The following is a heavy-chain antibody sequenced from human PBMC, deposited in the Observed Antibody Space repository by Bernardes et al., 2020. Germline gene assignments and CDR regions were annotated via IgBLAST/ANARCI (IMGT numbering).Heavy chain of an antibody. CDR3: ARGVLRFLEWLPGNNWFDP. CDR1: GGSFSGYY. V-gene: IGHV4-34*01. J-gene: IGHJ5*02. Sequence: SETLSLTRAVYGGSFSGYYWSWIRQPPGKGLEWIGEINHSGSTNYNPSLKSRVTISVDTSKNQFSLKLSSVTAADTAVYYCARGVLRFLEWLPGNNWFDPWGQGTLVTVSS. CDR2: INHSGST. D-gene: IGHD3-3*01.